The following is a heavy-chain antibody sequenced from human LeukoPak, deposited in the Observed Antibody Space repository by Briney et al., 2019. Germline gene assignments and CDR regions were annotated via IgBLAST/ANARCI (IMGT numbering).Heavy chain of an antibody. V-gene: IGHV4-34*01. CDR1: GGSFSGYY. J-gene: IGHJ6*02. CDR2: INHSGST. Sequence: SETLSLTCAVYGGSFSGYYWSWIRQPPGKGLEWIEEINHSGSTNYNPSLKSRVTISVDTSKNQFSLKLSSVTAADTAVYYCARVGYYYYYYGMDVWGQGTTVTVSS. D-gene: IGHD1-26*01. CDR3: ARVGYYYYYYGMDV.